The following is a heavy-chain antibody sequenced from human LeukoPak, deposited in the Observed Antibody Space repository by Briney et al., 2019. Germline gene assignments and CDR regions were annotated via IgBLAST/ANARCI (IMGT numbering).Heavy chain of an antibody. J-gene: IGHJ4*02. D-gene: IGHD3-10*01. CDR3: ARGGGRFGEYYYFDY. V-gene: IGHV3-74*01. CDR1: GFTFSRYS. Sequence: PGGSLRLSCAASGFTFSRYSMNWVRQAPGKGLVWVSRINSDGSSTSYADSVKGRFTISRDNAKNTLYLQMNSLRAEDTAVYYCARGGGRFGEYYYFDYWGQGTLVTVSS. CDR2: INSDGSST.